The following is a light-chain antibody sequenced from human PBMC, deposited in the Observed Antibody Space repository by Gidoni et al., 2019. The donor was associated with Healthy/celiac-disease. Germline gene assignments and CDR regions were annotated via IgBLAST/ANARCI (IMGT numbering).Light chain of an antibody. CDR2: WAS. J-gene: IGKJ2*01. CDR3: QQYYSTPPYT. Sequence: DIVLTPSPDSLAVSLGKRSTINCKSSQSVLYSSNNKNYLAWYQQKPGQPPKLLIYWASTRESGVHDRFSGSGSGTDFTLTISSLQAEDVAVYYCQQYYSTPPYTFGQGTKLEIK. V-gene: IGKV4-1*01. CDR1: QSVLYSSNNKNY.